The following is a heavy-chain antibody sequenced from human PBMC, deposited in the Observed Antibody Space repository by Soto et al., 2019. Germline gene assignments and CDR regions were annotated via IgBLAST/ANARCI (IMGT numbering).Heavy chain of an antibody. J-gene: IGHJ5*02. CDR1: GYTFTTYY. CDR3: ARGECDNTSCYRGGWFDP. Sequence: ASVKVSCKASGYTFTTYYIHWVRQAPGQGLEWMGIINPTSGSTTYAQKFQGRVTMTRDMSTSTVYMELSSLRSEDTAVYHCARGECDNTSCYRGGWFDPWGQGTLVTVSS. CDR2: INPTSGST. V-gene: IGHV1-46*01. D-gene: IGHD2-2*02.